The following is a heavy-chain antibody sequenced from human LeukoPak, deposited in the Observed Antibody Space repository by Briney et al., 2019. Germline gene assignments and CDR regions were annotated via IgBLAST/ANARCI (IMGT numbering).Heavy chain of an antibody. D-gene: IGHD6-19*01. CDR3: AKGPSGYSNGDNWFDP. J-gene: IGHJ5*02. V-gene: IGHV4-34*01. CDR2: INHSGST. CDR1: GGSFSDDY. Sequence: SETLSLTCAVSGGSFSDDYWNWIRQPPGKGLEWLGEINHSGSTNYNPSLKSRVTISVDTSKNQFSLKLSSVTAADTAVYYCAKGPSGYSNGDNWFDPWGQGTLVTVSA.